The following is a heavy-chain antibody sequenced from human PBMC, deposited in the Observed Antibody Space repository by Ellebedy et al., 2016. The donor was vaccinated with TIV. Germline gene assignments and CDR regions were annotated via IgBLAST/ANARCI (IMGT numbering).Heavy chain of an antibody. CDR1: GGSINNYY. V-gene: IGHV4-59*01. Sequence: MPSETLSLTCSVSGGSINNYYWTWIRQPPGQGLEWIGDIHHSGNSHIHPSLKSRVTLSVDTSTNQFSLDMTSVTAADTATYYCARDIGRYGMDVWGQGTTVTVSS. CDR3: ARDIGRYGMDV. CDR2: IHHSGNS. J-gene: IGHJ6*02. D-gene: IGHD3-16*02.